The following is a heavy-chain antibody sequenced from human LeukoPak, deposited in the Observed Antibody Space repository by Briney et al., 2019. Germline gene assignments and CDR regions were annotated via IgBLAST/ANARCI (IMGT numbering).Heavy chain of an antibody. V-gene: IGHV3-30*18. CDR2: ITYDGSNG. D-gene: IGHD6-13*01. CDR3: AKDRKAAAGTAHVHGMDV. Sequence: GRSLRLSCAASGFTFSSYGMNWVRQAPGKGLEWVAGITYDGSNGYYADSVKGRFTISRDNSKNTLYLQMNSLRAEDTAVYYCAKDRKAAAGTAHVHGMDVWGQGTTVTVSS. CDR1: GFTFSSYG. J-gene: IGHJ6*02.